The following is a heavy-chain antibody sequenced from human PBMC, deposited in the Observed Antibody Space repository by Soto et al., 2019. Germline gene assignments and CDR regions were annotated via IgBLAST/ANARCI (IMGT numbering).Heavy chain of an antibody. V-gene: IGHV3-23*01. J-gene: IGHJ4*02. Sequence: GGSLRLSCAASGFTFSSYAMGWVRQAPGKGLEWVSAISGTGGTTYYADSVKGRFTISRDNSRNTLHLQMNSLRAEDTAVYYCARDATGPDDYWGQGTLVTVSS. CDR2: ISGTGGTT. CDR3: ARDATGPDDY. CDR1: GFTFSSYA.